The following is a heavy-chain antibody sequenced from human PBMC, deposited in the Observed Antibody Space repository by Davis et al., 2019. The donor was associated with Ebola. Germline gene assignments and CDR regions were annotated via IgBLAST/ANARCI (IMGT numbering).Heavy chain of an antibody. Sequence: ASVKVSCKASGYTFTSYGISWVRQAPGQGLEWMGWISAYNGNTNYAQKLQGRVTMTTDTSTSTAYMELSSLRSEDTAVYYCARDRRFMEHGDYYYGMDVWGQGTTVTVSS. CDR2: ISAYNGNT. CDR3: ARDRRFMEHGDYYYGMDV. J-gene: IGHJ6*02. V-gene: IGHV1-18*04. CDR1: GYTFTSYG. D-gene: IGHD1-26*01.